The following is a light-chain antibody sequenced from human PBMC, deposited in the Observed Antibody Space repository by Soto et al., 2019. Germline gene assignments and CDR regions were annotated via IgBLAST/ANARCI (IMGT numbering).Light chain of an antibody. CDR2: DVS. Sequence: QSALTQPHSVSGSPGQSVTISCTGTTSDVGGYNYVSWYQQHPGKAPKLLIYDVSQRPSGVPNRFSGSKSGNTASLTISGLQAEDEADYYCCSYAGDYTAVFSGGTKVTVL. V-gene: IGLV2-11*01. CDR3: CSYAGDYTAV. CDR1: TSDVGGYNY. J-gene: IGLJ3*02.